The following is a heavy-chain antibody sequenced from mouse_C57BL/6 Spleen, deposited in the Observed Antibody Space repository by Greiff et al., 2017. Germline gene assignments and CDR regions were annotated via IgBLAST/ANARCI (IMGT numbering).Heavy chain of an antibody. V-gene: IGHV1-82*01. CDR1: GYAFSSSW. D-gene: IGHD2-3*01. CDR3: AREDDYDGYFDY. J-gene: IGHJ2*01. Sequence: VQRVESGPELVKPGASVKISCKASGYAFSSSWMNWVKQRPGKGLEWIGRIYPGDGDTNYNGKFKGKATLTADKSSSTADMQLSSLTSEDSAVYFCAREDDYDGYFDYWGQGTTLTVSS. CDR2: IYPGDGDT.